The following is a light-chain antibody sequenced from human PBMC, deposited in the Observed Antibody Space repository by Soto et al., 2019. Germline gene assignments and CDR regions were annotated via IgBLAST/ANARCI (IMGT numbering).Light chain of an antibody. CDR3: LQDYSYPWT. CDR2: DAS. CDR1: QNIRNW. Sequence: DIQMTQSPSSLSASVVDRVTITCLASQNIRNWLAWYQQKPGKAPNPLIYDASSLKSGVPTRFSSSGSGTDFTFTISSLQAEDFATYYCLQDYSYPWTFGQGTKVDI. J-gene: IGKJ1*01. V-gene: IGKV1-5*01.